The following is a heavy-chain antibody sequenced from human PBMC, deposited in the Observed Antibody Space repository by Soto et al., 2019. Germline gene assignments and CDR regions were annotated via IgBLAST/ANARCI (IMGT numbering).Heavy chain of an antibody. CDR2: IIPIFGTA. CDR3: GRAFTMVGGVIGVVGCFDP. V-gene: IGHV1-69*13. D-gene: IGHD3-10*01. CDR1: GGTFSSYA. Sequence: SVKVSCKASGGTFSSYAISWVRQAPGQGLEWMGGIIPIFGTANYAQKFQGRVTITADESTSTAYMELSSLRSEDTAVYYCGRAFTMVGGVIGVVGCFDPWGQGTLVTVSS. J-gene: IGHJ5*02.